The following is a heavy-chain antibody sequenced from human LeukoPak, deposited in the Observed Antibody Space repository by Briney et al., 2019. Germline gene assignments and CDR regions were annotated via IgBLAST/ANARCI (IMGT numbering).Heavy chain of an antibody. CDR2: ISSDGSST. Sequence: GGSLRLSCAASGFTFSSYWMHWVRQAPGPGLVWFSRISSDGSSTSYADSAKGRFTISRDNAKNTLYLQMNSLRAEDTAVYYCARDIAVAVADEIHWGQGTLVTVSS. D-gene: IGHD6-19*01. V-gene: IGHV3-74*01. CDR3: ARDIAVAVADEIH. J-gene: IGHJ4*02. CDR1: GFTFSSYW.